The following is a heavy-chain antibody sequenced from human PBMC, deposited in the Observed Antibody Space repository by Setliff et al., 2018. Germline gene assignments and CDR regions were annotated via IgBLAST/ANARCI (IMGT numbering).Heavy chain of an antibody. V-gene: IGHV1-18*01. CDR3: SRLVRYCTTTTCQTLSGGEH. Sequence: ASVKVSCKASGYAFNNYGIAWVRQAPGLGLEWMGWINAYNGNTFYAPKLQDRVTMTTDTSTATAYLELRSLRSDDTALYFCSRLVRYCTTTTCQTLSGGEHWGQGTLVTVSS. J-gene: IGHJ4*02. CDR1: GYAFNNYG. D-gene: IGHD2-8*01. CDR2: INAYNGNT.